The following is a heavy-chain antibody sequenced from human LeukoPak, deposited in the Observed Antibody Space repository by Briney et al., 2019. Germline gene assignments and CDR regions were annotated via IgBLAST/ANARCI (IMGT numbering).Heavy chain of an antibody. Sequence: GGSLRLSCAASGFTFSNYAMNWVREAPGKGLEWVSTISDGGGGTYYADSVKGRFTISRDNSKNTLYLQMNSLRAEDTAVYYCAKEGVGLYFDYWGQGTLVTVSS. CDR2: ISDGGGGT. D-gene: IGHD2-8*01. V-gene: IGHV3-23*01. CDR1: GFTFSNYA. J-gene: IGHJ4*02. CDR3: AKEGVGLYFDY.